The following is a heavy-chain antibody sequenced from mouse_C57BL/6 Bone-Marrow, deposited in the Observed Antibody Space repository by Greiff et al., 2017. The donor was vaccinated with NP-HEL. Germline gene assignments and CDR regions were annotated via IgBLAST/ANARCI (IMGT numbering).Heavy chain of an antibody. D-gene: IGHD1-1*01. Sequence: QVQLQQPGAELVKPGASVKLSCKASGYTFTSYWMHWVKQRPGQGLEWIGMIHPNSGSTNYNEKFKSKATLTVDKSSSTAYLQLRSLTSEDSSVYYCARFPIGYGSSYKDYWGQGTTLTVSS. CDR3: ARFPIGYGSSYKDY. V-gene: IGHV1-64*01. CDR1: GYTFTSYW. CDR2: IHPNSGST. J-gene: IGHJ2*01.